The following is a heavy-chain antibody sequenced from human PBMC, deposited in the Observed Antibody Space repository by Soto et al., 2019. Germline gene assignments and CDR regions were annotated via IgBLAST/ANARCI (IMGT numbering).Heavy chain of an antibody. D-gene: IGHD3-10*01. CDR1: GGSFSGYY. V-gene: IGHV4-34*01. CDR2: INHSGST. J-gene: IGHJ5*02. Sequence: SETLSLTCAVYGGSFSGYYWSWIRQPPGKGLEWIGEINHSGSTNYSPSLKSRVTISVDTSKNQFSLKLRSVTAADTALYYCARRGAYGSDIKHYRFDPWGQGTLVTVSS. CDR3: ARRGAYGSDIKHYRFDP.